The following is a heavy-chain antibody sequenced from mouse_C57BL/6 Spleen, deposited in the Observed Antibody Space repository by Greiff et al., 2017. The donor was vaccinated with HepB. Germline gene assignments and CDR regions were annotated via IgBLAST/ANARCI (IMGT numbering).Heavy chain of an antibody. V-gene: IGHV1-53*01. J-gene: IGHJ2*01. CDR2: INPSNGGT. Sequence: QVQLQQPGTELVKPGASVKLSCKASGYTFTSYWMHWVKQRPGQGLEWIGNINPSNGGTNYNEKFKSKATLTVDKSSSTAYMQLSSLTSEDSAVYYGAREGYDGGYFDYWGQGTTLTVSS. D-gene: IGHD2-2*01. CDR1: GYTFTSYW. CDR3: AREGYDGGYFDY.